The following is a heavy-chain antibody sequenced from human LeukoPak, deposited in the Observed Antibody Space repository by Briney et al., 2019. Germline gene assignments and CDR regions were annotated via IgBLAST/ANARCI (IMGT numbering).Heavy chain of an antibody. CDR3: AALRYYHYYMDV. V-gene: IGHV4-30-4*08. CDR2: SYYSGNT. J-gene: IGHJ6*03. CDR1: GGSISSGDYY. Sequence: SETLSLTCTVSGGSISSGDYYWSWIRQPPGKGLEWIGYSYYSGNTYYSPSLKSRINISVDTSKNQFSLTLTSVTAADTAVYYCAALRYYHYYMDVWGKGTTVTVSS.